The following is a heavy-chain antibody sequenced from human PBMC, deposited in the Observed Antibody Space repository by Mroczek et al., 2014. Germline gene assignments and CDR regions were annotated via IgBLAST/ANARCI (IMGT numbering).Heavy chain of an antibody. CDR1: WVLQWLL. Sequence: QVQLQESGGRTVEAFGDPVPHLRCLWWVLQWLLLELDPPAPTGRGRGVGLGEINHSGSTNYNPSLKSRVTISVDTSKNQFSLKLSSVTAADTAVYYCARARIAAPPYYYYMDVWGKGTTVTVSS. V-gene: IGHV4-34*01. CDR2: INHSGST. J-gene: IGHJ6*03. CDR3: ARARIAAPPYYYYMDV. D-gene: IGHD6-13*01.